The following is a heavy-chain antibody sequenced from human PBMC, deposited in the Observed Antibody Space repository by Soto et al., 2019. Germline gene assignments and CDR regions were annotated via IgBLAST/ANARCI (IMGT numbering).Heavy chain of an antibody. D-gene: IGHD2-15*01. CDR3: AKETYSGPLDY. Sequence: GSLRLSCDVSGFSLGSYGMHWVRQAPGKGLEWVAVISYDGSNKYYADSVKGRFTISRDNSKNTLYLQMNSLRAEDTAVYYCAKETYSGPLDYWGQGTLVTVSS. V-gene: IGHV3-30*18. J-gene: IGHJ4*02. CDR2: ISYDGSNK. CDR1: GFSLGSYG.